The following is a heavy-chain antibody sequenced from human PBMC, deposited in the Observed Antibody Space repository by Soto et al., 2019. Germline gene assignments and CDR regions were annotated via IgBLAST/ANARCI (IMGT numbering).Heavy chain of an antibody. CDR1: GYTFTSYD. D-gene: IGHD2-15*01. CDR3: SAVVAATRDGNYYYGMDV. CDR2: MNPNSGNT. J-gene: IGHJ6*02. Sequence: ASVKVSCKASGYTFTSYDINWVRQATGQGLEWMGWMNPNSGNTGYAQKFQGRVTMTRNTSISTAYMELSSLRSEDTAVYYCSAVVAATRDGNYYYGMDVWGQATTVTVSS. V-gene: IGHV1-8*01.